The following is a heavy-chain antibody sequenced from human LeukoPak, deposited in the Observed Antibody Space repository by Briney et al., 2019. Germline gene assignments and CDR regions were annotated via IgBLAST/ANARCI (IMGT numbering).Heavy chain of an antibody. CDR3: AKGSDGYNCVVDY. CDR2: IGGSGINT. CDR1: GFTFSSYS. D-gene: IGHD5-24*01. Sequence: PGGSLRLSCAASGFTFSSYSVNWVRQAPGKGLEWVSTIGGSGINTYYADSVKGRFTISRDNSENTLYLQMNNLRAEDTAIYYCAKGSDGYNCVVDYWGQGTLVTVSS. V-gene: IGHV3-23*01. J-gene: IGHJ4*02.